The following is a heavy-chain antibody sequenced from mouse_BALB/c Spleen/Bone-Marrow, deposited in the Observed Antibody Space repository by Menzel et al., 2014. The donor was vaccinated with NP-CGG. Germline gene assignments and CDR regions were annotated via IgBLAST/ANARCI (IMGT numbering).Heavy chain of an antibody. D-gene: IGHD2-3*01. CDR3: ASWGYCYALDY. V-gene: IGHV5-17*02. CDR1: GFTFSSFG. J-gene: IGHJ4*01. CDR2: ISSGSSNI. Sequence: EVKLMESGGGLVQPGGSRKLSCAASGFTFSSFGMHWVRRAPEKGLEWVAYISSGSSNINYADTVKGRFTISRDNPKNTLFLQMTSLRSEDTAVSSCASWGYCYALDYWGPETSVTVSS.